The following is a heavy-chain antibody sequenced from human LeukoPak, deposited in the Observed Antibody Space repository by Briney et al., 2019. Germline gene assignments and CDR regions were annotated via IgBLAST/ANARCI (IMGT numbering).Heavy chain of an antibody. J-gene: IGHJ4*02. CDR3: ARTRRDGYNSPSYFDY. V-gene: IGHV3-33*01. D-gene: IGHD5-24*01. CDR2: IWYDGSNK. CDR1: GFTFSSYG. Sequence: PGRSLRLSCAASGFTFSSYGMHWVRQAPGKGLEWVAVIWYDGSNKYYADSVMGRFTISRDNSKNTLYLQMNSLRAEDTAVYYCARTRRDGYNSPSYFDYWGQGTLVTVSS.